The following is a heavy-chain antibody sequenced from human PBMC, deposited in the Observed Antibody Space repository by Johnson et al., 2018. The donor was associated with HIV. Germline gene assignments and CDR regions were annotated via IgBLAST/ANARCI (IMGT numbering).Heavy chain of an antibody. CDR3: ARDRKADYDSSGYYYNDAFDI. CDR1: GFTFDDYG. CDR2: INWNGGST. D-gene: IGHD3-22*01. V-gene: IGHV3-20*04. Sequence: VQLVESGGGVVQPGRSLRLSCAASGFTFDDYGMSWVRQAPGKWLEWVSGINWNGGSTGYADSVKGRFTISRDNAKNSLYLQMNSLRAEDTALYYCARDRKADYDSSGYYYNDAFDIWGQGTMVTVSS. J-gene: IGHJ3*02.